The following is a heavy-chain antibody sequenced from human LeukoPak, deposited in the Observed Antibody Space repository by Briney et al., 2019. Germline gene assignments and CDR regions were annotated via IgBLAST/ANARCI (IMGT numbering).Heavy chain of an antibody. J-gene: IGHJ6*02. CDR3: AXLXCTNGVXYPSHYYGMDV. D-gene: IGHD2-8*01. CDR1: GGTFSSYA. Sequence: ASVKVSCKASGGTFSSYAISWVRQAPGQGFEWMGGIIPIFGTANYAQKFQGRVTITADESTSTAYMELSSLRSEDTAVYYCAXLXCTNGVXYPSHYYGMDVWGQGTTVTVSS. V-gene: IGHV1-69*13. CDR2: IIPIFGTA.